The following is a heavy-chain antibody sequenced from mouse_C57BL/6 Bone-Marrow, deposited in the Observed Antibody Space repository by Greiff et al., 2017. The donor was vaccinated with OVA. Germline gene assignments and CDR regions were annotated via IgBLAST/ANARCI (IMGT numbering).Heavy chain of an antibody. CDR1: GYTFTTYP. D-gene: IGHD1-1*01. CDR3: ARGKYYYGSSSDWYFDV. V-gene: IGHV1-47*01. Sequence: QVTLKVSGAELVKPGASVKMSCKASGYTFTTYPIEWMKQNHGKSLEWIGNFHPYNDDTKYNEKFKGKATLTVEKSSSTVYLELSRLTSDDSAVYYCARGKYYYGSSSDWYFDVWGTGTTVTVSS. J-gene: IGHJ1*03. CDR2: FHPYNDDT.